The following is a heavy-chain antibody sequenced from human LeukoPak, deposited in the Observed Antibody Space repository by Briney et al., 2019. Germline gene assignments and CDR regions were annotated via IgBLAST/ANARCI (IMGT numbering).Heavy chain of an antibody. D-gene: IGHD5-24*01. CDR3: ARTKEMATISYFDS. J-gene: IGHJ4*02. CDR2: IDSSGSTI. V-gene: IGHV3-48*03. Sequence: PGGSLRLSCAASGFTFSSYEMNWVRQAPGKGLEWVSYIDSSGSTIHYADSVKGRFTISRDNAKNSLYLQMNSLRAEDTAVCYCARTKEMATISYFDSWGQGTLVTVSS. CDR1: GFTFSSYE.